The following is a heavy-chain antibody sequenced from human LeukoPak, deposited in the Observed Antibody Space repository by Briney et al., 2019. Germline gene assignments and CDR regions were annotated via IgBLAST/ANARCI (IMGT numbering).Heavy chain of an antibody. J-gene: IGHJ4*02. CDR2: INTNTGNP. Sequence: AAVKVSCKASGYTLTSYAMNWVRQAPGQGLEWMGWINTNTGNPTYAQGFTGRFVFSLDTSVSTAYLQISSLKAEDTAVYYCATAKGDYLTSYFDYWGQGTLVTVSS. V-gene: IGHV7-4-1*02. CDR1: GYTLTSYA. CDR3: ATAKGDYLTSYFDY. D-gene: IGHD4-17*01.